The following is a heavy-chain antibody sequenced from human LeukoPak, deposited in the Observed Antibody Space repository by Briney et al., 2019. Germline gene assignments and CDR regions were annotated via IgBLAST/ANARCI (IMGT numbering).Heavy chain of an antibody. CDR2: IYYSGST. CDR3: AREGLWFGESGAFDI. V-gene: IGHV4-59*01. CDR1: GGSISSYY. J-gene: IGHJ3*02. D-gene: IGHD3-10*01. Sequence: PSETLSLTCTVSGGSISSYYWSWIRQPPGKGLEWIGYIYYSGSTNYNPSLKSRVTISVDTSKNQFSLKLSSVTAADTAVYYRAREGLWFGESGAFDIWGQGTMVTVSS.